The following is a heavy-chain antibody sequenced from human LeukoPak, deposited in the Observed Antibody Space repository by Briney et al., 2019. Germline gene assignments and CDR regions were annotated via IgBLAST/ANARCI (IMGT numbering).Heavy chain of an antibody. CDR1: GFPFSGYW. V-gene: IGHV3-74*01. Sequence: GALRLLCSASGFPFSGYWKQWGRQASGKGLVWVPRIDDDGAGTNYADSVKGRFTISRDNAKNTLYLQMNSLRVEDTAVYYCARSASGYDAWGQGTLVTVSS. CDR3: ARSASGYDA. D-gene: IGHD5-12*01. J-gene: IGHJ5*02. CDR2: IDDDGAGT.